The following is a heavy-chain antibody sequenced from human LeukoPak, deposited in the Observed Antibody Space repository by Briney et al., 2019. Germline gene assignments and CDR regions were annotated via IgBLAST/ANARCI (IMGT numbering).Heavy chain of an antibody. Sequence: SETLSLTCAVYGGPFSGYYWSWIRQPPGKGLEWIGEINHSGSTNYNPSLKSRVTISVDTSKNQFSLKLSSVTAADTAVYYCARSNNWFDPWGQGTLVTVSS. CDR3: ARSNNWFDP. J-gene: IGHJ5*02. V-gene: IGHV4-34*01. CDR2: INHSGST. CDR1: GGPFSGYY.